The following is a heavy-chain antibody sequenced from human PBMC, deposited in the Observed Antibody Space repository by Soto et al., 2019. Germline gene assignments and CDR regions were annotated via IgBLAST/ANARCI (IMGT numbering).Heavy chain of an antibody. V-gene: IGHV3-21*01. D-gene: IGHD6-19*01. J-gene: IGHJ4*02. CDR2: ISSSSSYI. CDR3: AREGKSGWYYFDY. CDR1: GFTFSSYS. Sequence: GSLRLSCAASGFTFSSYSMNWVRQAPGKGLEWVSSISSSSSYIYYADSVKGRFTISRDNAKNSLYLQMNSLRAEDTAVYYCAREGKSGWYYFDYWGQGTLVTVSS.